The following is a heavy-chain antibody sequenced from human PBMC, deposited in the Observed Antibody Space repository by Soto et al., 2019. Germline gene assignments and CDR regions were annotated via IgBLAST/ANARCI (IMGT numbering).Heavy chain of an antibody. CDR2: IYYSGST. V-gene: IGHV4-39*01. D-gene: IGHD3-9*01. CDR3: ARHGYNFLTGYSRKDFDY. CDR1: GGSISSSSYY. Sequence: QLQLQESGPGLVKPSETLSLTCTVSGGSISSSSYYWGWIRQRPGKGLEWIGRIYYSGSTYYSPPLKGRVTISVDTSKNQFSLKLSSGTAADTAVYYCARHGYNFLTGYSRKDFDYWGQGTLVTVSS. J-gene: IGHJ4*02.